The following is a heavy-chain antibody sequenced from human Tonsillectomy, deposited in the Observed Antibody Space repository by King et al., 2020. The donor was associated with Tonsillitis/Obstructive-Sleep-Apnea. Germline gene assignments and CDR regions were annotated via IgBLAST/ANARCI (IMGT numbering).Heavy chain of an antibody. J-gene: IGHJ6*03. Sequence: VQLVESGGGLVQPGGSLRLSCAASGFTFSSYAMSWVRQAPGKGLEWVSAISGSGASTYDADSVKGRFTISRDNSENTLYLQMNSLRAEDTATYYCAKNGYRYGYDYYYYIDVWGKGTTVTVAS. D-gene: IGHD5-18*01. CDR3: AKNGYRYGYDYYYYIDV. CDR1: GFTFSSYA. CDR2: ISGSGAST. V-gene: IGHV3-23*04.